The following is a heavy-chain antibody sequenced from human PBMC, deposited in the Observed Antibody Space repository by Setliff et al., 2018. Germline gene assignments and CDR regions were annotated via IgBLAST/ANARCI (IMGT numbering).Heavy chain of an antibody. CDR1: GGSISSSSYY. V-gene: IGHV4-39*07. CDR2: IYYSGST. Sequence: SETLSLTCTVSGGSISSSSYYWGWIRQPPGKGREWIGSIYYSGSTYYNPSLKSRVTISVDTSKHQFSLKLSSVTAADTAVYYCAGNIAHLEWLFAWFDPWGQGTLVTVSS. CDR3: AGNIAHLEWLFAWFDP. D-gene: IGHD3-3*01. J-gene: IGHJ5*02.